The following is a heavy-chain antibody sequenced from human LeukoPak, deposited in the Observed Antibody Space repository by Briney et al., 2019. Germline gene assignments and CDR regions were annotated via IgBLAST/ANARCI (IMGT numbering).Heavy chain of an antibody. D-gene: IGHD3-10*01. CDR1: GFTFRAYS. Sequence: GGSLKLSCAPSGFTFRAYSLTWVRQAPGKGLEWVSFITSTSSDMLYADSVKGRFTVSRDNAKNTLYLQMDSLTAEDTAVYFCARVAGHYFDYWGQGSLVTVSS. V-gene: IGHV3-21*05. CDR2: ITSTSSDM. CDR3: ARVAGHYFDY. J-gene: IGHJ4*02.